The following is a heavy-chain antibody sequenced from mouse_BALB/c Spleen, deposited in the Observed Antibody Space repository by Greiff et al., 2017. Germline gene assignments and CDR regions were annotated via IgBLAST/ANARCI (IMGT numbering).Heavy chain of an antibody. J-gene: IGHJ2*01. Sequence: EVKLMESGGGLVKPGGSLKLSCAASGFTFSSYAMSWVRQSPEKRLEWVAEISSGGSYTYYPDTVTGRFTISRDNAKNTLYLEMSSLRSEDTAMYYCARESTTATRYFDYWGQGTTLTVSS. CDR2: ISSGGSYT. D-gene: IGHD1-2*01. V-gene: IGHV5-9-4*01. CDR3: ARESTTATRYFDY. CDR1: GFTFSSYA.